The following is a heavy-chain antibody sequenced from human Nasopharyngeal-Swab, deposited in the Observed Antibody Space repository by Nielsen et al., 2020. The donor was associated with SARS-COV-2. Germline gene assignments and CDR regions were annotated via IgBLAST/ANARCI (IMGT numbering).Heavy chain of an antibody. CDR1: GFTFRYYW. V-gene: IGHV3-7*01. CDR3: AKAPYLRGLDV. Sequence: GESLKISCAVSGFTFRYYWMSWVRQAPGKGLEWVANINQDGTETYYVDSVKGRFTISRDNAKNSVSLQMNSLVVEDTAVYYCAKAPYLRGLDVWGQGTTVTVSS. CDR2: INQDGTET. J-gene: IGHJ6*02. D-gene: IGHD2-21*01.